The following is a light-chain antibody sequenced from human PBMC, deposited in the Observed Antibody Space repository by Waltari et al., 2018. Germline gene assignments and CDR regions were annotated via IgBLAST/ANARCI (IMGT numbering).Light chain of an antibody. CDR2: DAS. J-gene: IGKJ5*01. CDR1: QDISNQ. CDR3: QETNTFPIT. Sequence: DIQMTQSPDSVSASVGDTVTITCRASQDISNQLTWYQQKPGKAPKFLIYDASTLESGVPSRFSGSGSGTDFTLTVRSLQPEDFATYYCQETNTFPITFGQGTRLEIK. V-gene: IGKV1D-12*01.